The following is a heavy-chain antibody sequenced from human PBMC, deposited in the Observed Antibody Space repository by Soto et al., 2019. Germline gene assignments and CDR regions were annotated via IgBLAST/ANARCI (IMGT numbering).Heavy chain of an antibody. Sequence: GESLKISCKGSGYSFTSYWISWVRQMPGKGLEWMGRIDPSDSYTNYSPSFQGHVTISADKSISTAYLQWSSLKASDTATYYCARLRLIAVAGSGMDVWGQGTTVTVSS. D-gene: IGHD6-19*01. CDR3: ARLRLIAVAGSGMDV. CDR2: IDPSDSYT. V-gene: IGHV5-10-1*01. J-gene: IGHJ6*02. CDR1: GYSFTSYW.